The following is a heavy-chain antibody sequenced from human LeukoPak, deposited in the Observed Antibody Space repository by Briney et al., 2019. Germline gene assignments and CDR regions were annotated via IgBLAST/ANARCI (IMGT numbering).Heavy chain of an antibody. J-gene: IGHJ4*02. CDR1: GGSISSSSYY. V-gene: IGHV4-39*01. CDR3: ARQLKPAAIGRSDY. Sequence: PSQTLSLTCTVSGGSISSSSYYWGWIRQPPGKGLEWIGSIYYSGSTYYNPSLKSRVTISVDTSKNQFSLKLSSVTAADTAVYYCARQLKPAAIGRSDYWGQGTLVTVSS. CDR2: IYYSGST. D-gene: IGHD2-2*02.